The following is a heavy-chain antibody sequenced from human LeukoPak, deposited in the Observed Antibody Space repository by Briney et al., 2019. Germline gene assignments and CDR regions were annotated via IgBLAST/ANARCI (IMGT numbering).Heavy chain of an antibody. D-gene: IGHD1-26*01. CDR1: GYTLTELS. J-gene: IGHJ4*02. CDR2: FDPEDGET. Sequence: ASVKVSCKVSGYTLTELSMHWVRQAPGKGLEWMGGFDPEDGETIYAQKFQGRVTITADESTSTAYMELSSLRSEDTAVYYCARDLGATDYWGQGTLVTVSS. CDR3: ARDLGATDY. V-gene: IGHV1-24*01.